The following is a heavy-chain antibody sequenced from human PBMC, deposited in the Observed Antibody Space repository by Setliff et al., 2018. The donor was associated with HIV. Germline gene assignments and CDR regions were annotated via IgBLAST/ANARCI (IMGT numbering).Heavy chain of an antibody. CDR2: IYYSGRT. V-gene: IGHV4-39*07. D-gene: IGHD3-10*01. J-gene: IGHJ4*02. CDR3: ARELLRSWDGSENSYKPYYFDY. CDR1: GGSISSSRYY. Sequence: SETLSLTCTVSGGSISSSRYYWSWIRQPPGKGLEWIGSIYYSGRTYYNPSLKSRVTISVDTSKDQFSLKLSSVTAADTAVYYCARELLRSWDGSENSYKPYYFDYWGQGTLVTVSS.